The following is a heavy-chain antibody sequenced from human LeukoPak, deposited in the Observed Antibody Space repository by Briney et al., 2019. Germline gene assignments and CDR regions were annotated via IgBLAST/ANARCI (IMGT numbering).Heavy chain of an antibody. Sequence: GGSLRLSCAASGFTFSSYWMNWVRQAPGKGLEWVASIKQDGSEKYYVDSVKGRFTISRDNAKTSLYLQMNSLRVADTAVYYCARDHVVPTILFDCWGQGTLVTVSS. CDR1: GFTFSSYW. V-gene: IGHV3-7*01. J-gene: IGHJ4*02. D-gene: IGHD5-12*01. CDR3: ARDHVVPTILFDC. CDR2: IKQDGSEK.